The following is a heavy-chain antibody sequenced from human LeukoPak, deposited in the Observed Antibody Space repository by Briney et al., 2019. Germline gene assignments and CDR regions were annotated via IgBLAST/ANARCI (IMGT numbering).Heavy chain of an antibody. CDR2: ISFVGSKK. D-gene: IGHD1-1*01. Sequence: RRGSLRLSPAASGVTFSSYAMRCVRPGPQGGLERVAVISFVGSKKYYTDSVKGRFTIHRDNSKNTLYLQMNSLRAEDTAVYYCERDLTRYFDYWGQGTLV. J-gene: IGHJ4*02. CDR3: ERDLTRYFDY. V-gene: IGHV3-30*04. CDR1: GVTFSSYA.